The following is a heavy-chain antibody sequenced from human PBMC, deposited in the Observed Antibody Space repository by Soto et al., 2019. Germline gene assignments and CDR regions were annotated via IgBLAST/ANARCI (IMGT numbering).Heavy chain of an antibody. CDR1: GFTFSSYW. CDR2: INSDGSST. Sequence: LRLSCAASGFTFSSYWMHWVRQAPGKGLVWVSRINSDGSSTSYADSVKGRFTISRDNAKNTLYLQMNSLRAEDTAVYYCARVEQLVPPYYYYGMDVWGQGTTVTVS. V-gene: IGHV3-74*01. CDR3: ARVEQLVPPYYYYGMDV. J-gene: IGHJ6*02. D-gene: IGHD6-6*01.